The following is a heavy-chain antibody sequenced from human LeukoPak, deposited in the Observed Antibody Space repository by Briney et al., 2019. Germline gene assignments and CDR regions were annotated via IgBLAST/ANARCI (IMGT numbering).Heavy chain of an antibody. CDR1: GGSMSSYY. D-gene: IGHD3-16*01. CDR2: IHNSWTT. CDR3: ARGDYYDGGGRNWFDP. Sequence: SETLSLTCTVSGGSMSSYYWSFIRQPAGKGLEWIGRIHNSWTTYYNPSLKSRVTMSVDTSRNQFSLRLTSVTAADTAVYYCARGDYYDGGGRNWFDPWGQGTLVTVPS. V-gene: IGHV4-4*07. J-gene: IGHJ5*02.